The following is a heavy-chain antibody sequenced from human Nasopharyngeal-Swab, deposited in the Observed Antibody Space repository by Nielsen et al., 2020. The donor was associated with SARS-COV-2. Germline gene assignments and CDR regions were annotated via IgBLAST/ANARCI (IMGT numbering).Heavy chain of an antibody. D-gene: IGHD1-26*01. J-gene: IGHJ3*02. CDR3: AKDQWGDTWSSDAFDI. Sequence: GGSLRLSCAASGFTFSSYGMHWVRQAPGKGLEWVAVISYDGSNKYYADSVKGRFTIPRDNSKNTLYLQMNSLRAEDTAVYYCAKDQWGDTWSSDAFDIWGQGTMVTVSS. V-gene: IGHV3-30*18. CDR1: GFTFSSYG. CDR2: ISYDGSNK.